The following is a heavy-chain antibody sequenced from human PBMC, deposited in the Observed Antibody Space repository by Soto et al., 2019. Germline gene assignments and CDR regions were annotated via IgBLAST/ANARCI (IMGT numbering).Heavy chain of an antibody. Sequence: VASVKVSCKVSGYTLTELSMHWVRQAPGKGLEWMGGFDPEDGETIYAQKFQGRVTMTEDTSTDTAYMELSSLRSEDTAVYYCAHPTRLGEFGYYYYGMDVWGQGTTVTVSS. CDR2: FDPEDGET. CDR1: GYTLTELS. D-gene: IGHD3-16*01. J-gene: IGHJ6*02. V-gene: IGHV1-24*01. CDR3: AHPTRLGEFGYYYYGMDV.